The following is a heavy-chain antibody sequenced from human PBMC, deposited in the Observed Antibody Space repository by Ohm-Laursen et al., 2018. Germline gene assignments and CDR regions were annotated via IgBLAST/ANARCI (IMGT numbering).Heavy chain of an antibody. CDR1: GFTFSSYA. D-gene: IGHD6-19*01. CDR3: AKDRAEGIAVADYFDY. J-gene: IGHJ4*02. Sequence: GSLRLSCAASGFTFSSYAMSWVRQAPGKGLEWVSAISGSGGSTYYADSVKGRFTISRDNSKNTLYLQMNSLRAEDTAVYYCAKDRAEGIAVADYFDYWGQGTLVTVSS. CDR2: ISGSGGST. V-gene: IGHV3-23*01.